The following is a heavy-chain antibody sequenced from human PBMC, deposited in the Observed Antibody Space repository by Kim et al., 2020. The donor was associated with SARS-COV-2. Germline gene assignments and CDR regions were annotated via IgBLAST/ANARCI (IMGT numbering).Heavy chain of an antibody. CDR3: ARGSRSDCYSGCEYFQH. D-gene: IGHD2-21*02. V-gene: IGHV4-31*03. CDR1: GGSISSGGYY. CDR2: IYYSGST. Sequence: SETLSLTCTVSGGSISSGGYYWSWIRQHPGNGLEWIGYIYYSGSTYYNPSLKSRVTISVDTSKNQFSLKLSSVTAADTAVYYCARGSRSDCYSGCEYFQHWGQGTLVTVSS. J-gene: IGHJ1*01.